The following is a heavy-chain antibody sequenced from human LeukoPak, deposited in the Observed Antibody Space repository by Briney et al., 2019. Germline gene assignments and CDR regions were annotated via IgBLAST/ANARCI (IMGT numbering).Heavy chain of an antibody. V-gene: IGHV3-23*01. J-gene: IGHJ4*02. D-gene: IGHD2-15*01. CDR3: AREAKDCTGGTCHSGGGYYFQY. Sequence: GSLRLSCAASGLIFSSYAMSWVRQVPGKGLEWVPSISGSGGSTYYADSVKGRFTVSRDNSKNTLFLQMNSLRGDDTAVYYCAREAKDCTGGTCHSGGGYYFQYWGQGTLVAVSS. CDR1: GLIFSSYA. CDR2: ISGSGGST.